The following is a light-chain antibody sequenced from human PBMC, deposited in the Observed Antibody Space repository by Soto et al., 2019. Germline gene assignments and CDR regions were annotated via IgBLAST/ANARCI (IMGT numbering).Light chain of an antibody. J-gene: IGKJ2*01. CDR2: WAS. Sequence: DIVMTQSPDSLTVSLGERATINCKSSQSDLYSSNNKNYLAWYQQKPEQPPKLLIYWASTRESGVPDRFSGSGSGTDFTLTISSLQAEDVAVYYCQQYYSTPYTFGKGTKLEIK. CDR3: QQYYSTPYT. V-gene: IGKV4-1*01. CDR1: QSDLYSSNNKNY.